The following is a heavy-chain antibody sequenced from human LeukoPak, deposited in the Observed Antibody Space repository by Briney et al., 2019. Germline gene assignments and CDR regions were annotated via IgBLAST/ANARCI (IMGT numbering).Heavy chain of an antibody. D-gene: IGHD3-10*01. V-gene: IGHV4-59*01. CDR2: IDYSGNT. Sequence: SETLSLTCSVSGGSISTYYWSWIRETPEKGLEWIGHIDYSGNTNYNPSLKSRVTMSVDMSKNQFSLRLNSLTAADTAVYYCARASYYGNGMDVWGHGTTVSVSS. CDR1: GGSISTYY. J-gene: IGHJ6*02. CDR3: ARASYYGNGMDV.